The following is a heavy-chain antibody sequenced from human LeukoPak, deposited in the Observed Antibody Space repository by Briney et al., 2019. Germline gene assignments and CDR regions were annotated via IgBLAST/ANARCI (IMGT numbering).Heavy chain of an antibody. D-gene: IGHD6-19*01. CDR1: GGSVSSSRHY. J-gene: IGHJ4*02. Sequence: SETLCLTCTVSGGSVSSSRHYWTWVRQAPGRGLEWIGYIYHGSATYNPSLKSRVTISLDTSKNQFSLKVTSVSAADTAGYYCAREGGRQWLISGSLDCWGQGTLVIVSS. CDR3: AREGGRQWLISGSLDC. CDR2: IYHGSA. V-gene: IGHV4-61*01.